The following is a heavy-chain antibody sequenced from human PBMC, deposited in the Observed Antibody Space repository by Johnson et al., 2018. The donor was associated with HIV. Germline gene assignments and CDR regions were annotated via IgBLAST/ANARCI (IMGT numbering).Heavy chain of an antibody. CDR1: GFTFEDYG. D-gene: IGHD2-15*01. Sequence: VQLVESGGGAVRPGGSLRLSCVVSGFTFEDYGMSWVRQAPGKGLEWVSAINWNGGSTTYADSVKGRFIISRDNAKNSLYLQMNSLRAEDTALYYCAGGRIGAFDIWGQGTMVTVSS. CDR3: AGGRIGAFDI. J-gene: IGHJ3*02. CDR2: INWNGGST. V-gene: IGHV3-20*04.